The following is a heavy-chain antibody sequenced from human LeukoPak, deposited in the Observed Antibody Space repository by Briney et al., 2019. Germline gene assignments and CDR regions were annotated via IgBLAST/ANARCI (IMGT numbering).Heavy chain of an antibody. Sequence: GGSLRLSCAASGFTFSTYWMHWVRQAPGEGLVWVSRINSDGSSTNYADSVEGRFTISRDNAKNTLYLQMNSLRVEDTAVYYCTRRVDATRWYDPWGQGTLVTVSS. J-gene: IGHJ5*02. CDR3: TRRVDATRWYDP. CDR1: GFTFSTYW. CDR2: INSDGSST. V-gene: IGHV3-74*01. D-gene: IGHD2-15*01.